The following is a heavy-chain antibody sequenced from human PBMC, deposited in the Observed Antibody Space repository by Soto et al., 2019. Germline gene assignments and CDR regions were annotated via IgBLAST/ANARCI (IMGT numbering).Heavy chain of an antibody. D-gene: IGHD2-21*02. V-gene: IGHV4-31*03. Sequence: QVQLQESGPGLVKPSQTLSLTCTVSGGSISSGGYYWSWIRQHPGKGLEWIGYIYYSGSTYYNPSLKSRVTTSVDTSKNQFSLRLSSVTAADTAVYYCARVCGGACHPGMDAWGHGTTVTVSS. CDR2: IYYSGST. CDR1: GGSISSGGYY. J-gene: IGHJ6*02. CDR3: ARVCGGACHPGMDA.